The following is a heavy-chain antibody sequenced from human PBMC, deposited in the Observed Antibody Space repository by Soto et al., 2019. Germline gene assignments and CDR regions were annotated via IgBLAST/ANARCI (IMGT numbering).Heavy chain of an antibody. CDR3: ARASSSSSAADY. J-gene: IGHJ4*02. CDR2: LYDSESA. CDR1: GESISSGGYY. D-gene: IGHD6-6*01. V-gene: IGHV4-31*03. Sequence: QVQLQESGPGLVKPSQTLSLNCSVSGESISSGGYYWSWIRHHPGKGLEWIGYLYDSESAYYNPSLNSRVTISMDTSKNHFAMRLSSVTAADTAVYYCARASSSSSAADYWGQGILVTVSA.